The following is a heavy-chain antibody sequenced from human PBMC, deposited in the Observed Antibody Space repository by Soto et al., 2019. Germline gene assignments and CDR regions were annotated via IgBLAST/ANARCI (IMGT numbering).Heavy chain of an antibody. J-gene: IGHJ5*02. CDR2: IWYDGSNK. Sequence: ESGGGVVQPGRSLRLSCAASGFTFSIYGMHWVRQAPGKGLEWVAVIWYDGSNKYYADSVKGRFTISRDNSKNTLYLQMNSLRAEDTAVYYCARGRIVLVPAATIQRNWFDPWGQGTLVTVSS. V-gene: IGHV3-33*01. CDR1: GFTFSIYG. CDR3: ARGRIVLVPAATIQRNWFDP. D-gene: IGHD2-2*01.